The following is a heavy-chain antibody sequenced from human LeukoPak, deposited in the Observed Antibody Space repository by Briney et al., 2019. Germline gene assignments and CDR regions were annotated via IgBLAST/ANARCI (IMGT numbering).Heavy chain of an antibody. J-gene: IGHJ4*02. D-gene: IGHD4-17*01. V-gene: IGHV1-8*01. CDR1: GYTFTSYD. CDR2: MNPNSGNT. Sequence: ASVKVSCKASGYTFTSYDINWVRQATGQGLEWMGWMNPNSGNTGYAQKFQGRVTMTRNTSISTAYMELSRLRSDDTAVYYCASLPVTPDTHNFDYWGQGTLVTVSS. CDR3: ASLPVTPDTHNFDY.